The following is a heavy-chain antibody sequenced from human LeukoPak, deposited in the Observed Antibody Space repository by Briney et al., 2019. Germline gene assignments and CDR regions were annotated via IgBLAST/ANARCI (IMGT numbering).Heavy chain of an antibody. V-gene: IGHV3-33*01. CDR2: IWYDGSNK. D-gene: IGHD3-10*01. CDR1: GFTFSSYD. J-gene: IGHJ4*02. CDR3: ARGPVRGGLDY. Sequence: PGGSLRLSCAASGFTFSSYDMHWVRQAPGKGLEWVAVIWYDGSNKYYADSVKGRFTISRDNSKNTPYLQMNSLRAEDTAVYYCARGPVRGGLDYWGQGTLVTVSS.